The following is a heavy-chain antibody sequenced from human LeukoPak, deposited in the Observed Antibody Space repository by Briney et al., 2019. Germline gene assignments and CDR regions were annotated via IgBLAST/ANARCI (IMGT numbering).Heavy chain of an antibody. J-gene: IGHJ4*02. D-gene: IGHD6-19*01. V-gene: IGHV3-7*03. CDR3: AKRHSSGWYYFDY. CDR2: IKPDGTEK. Sequence: PGGSLRLSCAASGFAFSNYWMSWVRQAPGKGLEWVANIKPDGTEKNYVDSVKGRFTISRDDAENSLYLQMNSLRAEDTAVYYCAKRHSSGWYYFDYWGQGTLVTVSS. CDR1: GFAFSNYW.